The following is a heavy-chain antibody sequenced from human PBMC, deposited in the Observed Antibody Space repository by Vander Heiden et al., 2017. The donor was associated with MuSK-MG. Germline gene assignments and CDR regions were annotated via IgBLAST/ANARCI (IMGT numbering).Heavy chain of an antibody. CDR1: GGSFSGYY. D-gene: IGHD2-2*01. Sequence: QVQLQQWGAGLLKPSETLSLTCAVYGGSFSGYYWSWFRQPPGKGLEWIGEINHSGSTNYNPSLKSRVTISVDTSKNQFALKLSSVTAADTAVYYCARGPFCRGYCSSTSCSRKEYYFDYWGQGTLVTVSS. V-gene: IGHV4-34*01. J-gene: IGHJ4*02. CDR3: ARGPFCRGYCSSTSCSRKEYYFDY. CDR2: INHSGST.